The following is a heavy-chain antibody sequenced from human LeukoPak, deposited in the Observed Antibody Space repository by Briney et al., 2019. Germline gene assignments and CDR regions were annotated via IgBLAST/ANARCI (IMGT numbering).Heavy chain of an antibody. CDR2: INHSGST. V-gene: IGHV4-34*01. Sequence: PSETLSLTCAVYGGSFSDYYWSWIRQPPGKGLEWIGEINHSGSTNYNPSLKSRVTISVDTSKNQFSLKLSSVTAADTAVYYCARRFDYWGQGTLVTVSS. CDR3: ARRFDY. J-gene: IGHJ4*02. CDR1: GGSFSDYY.